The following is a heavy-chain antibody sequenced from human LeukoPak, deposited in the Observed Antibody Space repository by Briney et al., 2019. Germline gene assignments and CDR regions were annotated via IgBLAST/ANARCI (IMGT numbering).Heavy chain of an antibody. CDR2: INPTSGNT. Sequence: ASVKVSCKASGYTFTSYDINWLRQATGQGLQWMGWINPTSGNTGYAQKFKGRVTITRNTSISTAYMELSSLRSEDTAVYYCARAPRDGGRRRDAFDIWGQGTMVTVSS. CDR1: GYTFTSYD. V-gene: IGHV1-8*03. CDR3: ARAPRDGGRRRDAFDI. D-gene: IGHD1-14*01. J-gene: IGHJ3*02.